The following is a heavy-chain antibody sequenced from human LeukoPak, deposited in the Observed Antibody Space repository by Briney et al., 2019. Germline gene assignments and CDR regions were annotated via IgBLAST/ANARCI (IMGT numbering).Heavy chain of an antibody. D-gene: IGHD2-2*01. CDR3: ARNGGYCSSTSCYYFDY. CDR1: GFTVSSNY. J-gene: IGHJ4*02. V-gene: IGHV3-66*01. CDR2: IYSGGST. Sequence: GGSLRLSCAASGFTVSSNYMSWVRQAPGKGLEWVSVIYSGGSTYYADSVKGRFTISRDNSKNTLYLQMNSLRAEDTAAYYCARNGGYCSSTSCYYFDYWGQGTLVTVSS.